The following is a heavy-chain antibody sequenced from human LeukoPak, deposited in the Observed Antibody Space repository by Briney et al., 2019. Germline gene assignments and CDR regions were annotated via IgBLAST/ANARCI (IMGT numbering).Heavy chain of an antibody. CDR2: THPGDSDT. CDR3: ARLWGGIVAADDAFDI. J-gene: IGHJ3*02. D-gene: IGHD1-26*01. V-gene: IGHV5-51*01. CDR1: GYNFAQYR. Sequence: LGESLKISCKGSGYNFAQYRIGWVRQMPGKGLEWMGITHPGDSDTIYSPSFQGQATMSADKSISTAYLQWSSLKASDTAMYYCARLWGGIVAADDAFDIWGQGTMVTVSS.